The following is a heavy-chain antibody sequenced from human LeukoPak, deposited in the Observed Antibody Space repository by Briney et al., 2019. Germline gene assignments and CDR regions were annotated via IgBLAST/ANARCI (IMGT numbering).Heavy chain of an antibody. V-gene: IGHV3-74*01. CDR3: TRVGYIDEGIDY. CDR1: GFTFSTYW. J-gene: IGHJ4*02. D-gene: IGHD5-24*01. CDR2: IKSDGSDT. Sequence: PSGGSLRLSCAASGFTFSTYWMHWVRQAPGEGLVWVSRIKSDGSDTSYADSVKGRFTISRDNAKNTLYLQMNSLRAEDTAIYYCTRVGYIDEGIDYWGQGTLVTVSS.